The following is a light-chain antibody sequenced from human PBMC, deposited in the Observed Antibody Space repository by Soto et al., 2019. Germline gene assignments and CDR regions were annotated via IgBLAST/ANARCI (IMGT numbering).Light chain of an antibody. V-gene: IGKV3-11*01. CDR1: QSVSSY. J-gene: IGKJ1*01. Sequence: EIVLTQSPATLSLSPGERATLSCRASQSVSSYLAWYQQKPGQAPRLLIYDASNRATGIPARFSGSGSGIDFTLTISSLEPEDFAVYYCQQRSSTWTFGQGTKVEIK. CDR2: DAS. CDR3: QQRSSTWT.